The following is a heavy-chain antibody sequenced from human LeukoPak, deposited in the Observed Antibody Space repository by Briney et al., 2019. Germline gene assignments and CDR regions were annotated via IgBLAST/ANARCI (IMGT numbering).Heavy chain of an antibody. Sequence: SGTLCLSCAVSGGSISSGGYSWSWIRQPPGKGLEWIGYIYHSGTTYYNPALKSRVTISVDMSKNQFSLKLSSVTAADTAVYYCARGPRGYSGYESAFDIWGQGTMVTVSS. V-gene: IGHV4-30-2*01. CDR2: IYHSGTT. D-gene: IGHD5-12*01. J-gene: IGHJ3*02. CDR3: ARGPRGYSGYESAFDI. CDR1: GGSISSGGYS.